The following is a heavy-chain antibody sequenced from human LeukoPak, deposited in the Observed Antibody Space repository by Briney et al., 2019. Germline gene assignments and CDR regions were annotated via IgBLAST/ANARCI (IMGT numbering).Heavy chain of an antibody. Sequence: GGSLRLSCSASGFTFSAYAMYWVRQAPEKGLEYVSGISNNGGSSFYADSVKGRFTISRDNSKNTLYLQMSSLRAEDTAVYYCVKITSVTGGDCWGQGTRLTVSS. V-gene: IGHV3-64D*09. D-gene: IGHD1-1*01. CDR1: GFTFSAYA. CDR3: VKITSVTGGDC. CDR2: ISNNGGSS. J-gene: IGHJ4*02.